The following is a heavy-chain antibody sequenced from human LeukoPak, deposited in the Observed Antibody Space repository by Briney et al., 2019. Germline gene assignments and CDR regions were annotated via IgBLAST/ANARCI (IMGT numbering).Heavy chain of an antibody. CDR1: GGTFSSYA. J-gene: IGHJ4*02. Sequence: GGSVKVSCKASGGTFSSYAISWVRQAPGQGLEWMGGIIPIFGTANYAQKFQGRVTITADESTSTAYMELSSLRSEDTAVYYCARRPFGDFWSGPQGNWGQGTLVTVSS. CDR2: IIPIFGTA. D-gene: IGHD3-3*01. CDR3: ARRPFGDFWSGPQGN. V-gene: IGHV1-69*13.